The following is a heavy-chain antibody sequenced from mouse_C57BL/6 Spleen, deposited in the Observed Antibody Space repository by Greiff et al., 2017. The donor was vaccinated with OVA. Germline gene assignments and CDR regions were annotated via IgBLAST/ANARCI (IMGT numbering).Heavy chain of an antibody. CDR1: GFTFSNYW. V-gene: IGHV6-3*01. CDR2: IRLKSDNYAT. J-gene: IGHJ2*01. Sequence: EVQLVESGGGLVQPGGSMKLSCVASGFTFSNYWMNWVRQSPEQGLEWVAQIRLKSDNYATHYARSVKGRFTISRDDSKSSVYLQMNNLRAEDTGIYYCTGGTGYWGQGTTLTVSS. CDR3: TGGTGY.